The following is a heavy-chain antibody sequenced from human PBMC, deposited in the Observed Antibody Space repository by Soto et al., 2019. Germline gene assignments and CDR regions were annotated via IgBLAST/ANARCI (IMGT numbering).Heavy chain of an antibody. CDR1: GGTFSSYA. CDR3: ASLLWFGDYYYGMDV. J-gene: IGHJ6*02. D-gene: IGHD3-10*01. CDR2: IIPIFGTA. V-gene: IGHV1-69*06. Sequence: AVKVSCKASGGTFSSYAISWVRQAPGQGLEWMGGIIPIFGTANYAQKFQGRVTITADKSTSTAYMELSSLRSEDTAVYYCASLLWFGDYYYGMDVWGQGTTVTVSS.